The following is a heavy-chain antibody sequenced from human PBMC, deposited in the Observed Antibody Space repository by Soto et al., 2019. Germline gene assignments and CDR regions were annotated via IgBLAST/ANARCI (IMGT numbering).Heavy chain of an antibody. Sequence: EAELVESGGGLVMPGGSLTLSCAASGFSFKNAWMNWVRQAPGKGLEWVGRIKNKNDGGTTDYAAFVQGRFTISRDAPENTLYLHMTGLKTEDTAVYFCTGLWFGEIYNYWGQGSLVTVSS. D-gene: IGHD3-10*01. CDR1: GFSFKNAW. CDR3: TGLWFGEIYNY. CDR2: IKNKNDGGTT. J-gene: IGHJ4*01. V-gene: IGHV3-15*07.